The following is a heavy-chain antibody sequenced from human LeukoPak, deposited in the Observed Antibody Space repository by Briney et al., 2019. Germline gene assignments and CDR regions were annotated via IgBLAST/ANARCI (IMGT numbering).Heavy chain of an antibody. V-gene: IGHV3-21*01. Sequence: GGSLRLSCAASGFTFSSYSMNWVRQAPGKGLEWVSSISSSSSYIYYADSVKGRFTISRDNAKNSLYLQMNSLRAEDTAVYYCARVGVGVTVIGGSDWGQGTLVTVSS. J-gene: IGHJ4*02. CDR3: ARVGVGVTVIGGSD. CDR1: GFTFSSYS. CDR2: ISSSSSYI. D-gene: IGHD2-21*02.